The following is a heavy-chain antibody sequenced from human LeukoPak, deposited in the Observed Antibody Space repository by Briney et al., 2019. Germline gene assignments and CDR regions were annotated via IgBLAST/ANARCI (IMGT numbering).Heavy chain of an antibody. CDR1: GFTFSSYS. CDR3: ARLRSATIVDY. CDR2: ISSSSSTI. D-gene: IGHD5-12*01. J-gene: IGHJ4*02. Sequence: GGSLSLSCAASGFTFSSYSMNWVRQAPGKGLEWVSYISSSSSTIYYADSVKGRFTISRDNAKNSLYLQMNSLRAEDTAVYYCARLRSATIVDYWGQGTLVTVSS. V-gene: IGHV3-48*01.